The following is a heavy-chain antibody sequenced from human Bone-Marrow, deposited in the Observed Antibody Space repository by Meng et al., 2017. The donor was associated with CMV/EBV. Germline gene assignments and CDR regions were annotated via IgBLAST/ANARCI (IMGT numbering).Heavy chain of an antibody. Sequence: ASVKVSCKASGYIFSNYGITWVRQAPGQGLEWMGWISAYNGNTNYAQKLQGRVTMTTDTSTSTAYMELRSLRSDDTAVYYCARVALLYYYGMDVWGQGTTVTGSS. CDR3: ARVALLYYYGMDV. CDR1: GYIFSNYG. CDR2: ISAYNGNT. V-gene: IGHV1-18*04. J-gene: IGHJ6*01.